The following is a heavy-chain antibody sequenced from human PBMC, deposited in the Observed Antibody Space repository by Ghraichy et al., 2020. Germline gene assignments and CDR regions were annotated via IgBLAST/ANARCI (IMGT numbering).Heavy chain of an antibody. CDR2: ISWNSGSI. CDR3: AKGGYQEAYFDY. Sequence: SLNISCAASGFTFDDYAMHWVRQAPGKGLEWVSGISWNSGSIGYADSVKGRFTISRDNAKNSLYLQMNSLRAEDTALYYCAKGGYQEAYFDYWGQGTLVTVSS. CDR1: GFTFDDYA. V-gene: IGHV3-9*01. D-gene: IGHD6-13*01. J-gene: IGHJ4*02.